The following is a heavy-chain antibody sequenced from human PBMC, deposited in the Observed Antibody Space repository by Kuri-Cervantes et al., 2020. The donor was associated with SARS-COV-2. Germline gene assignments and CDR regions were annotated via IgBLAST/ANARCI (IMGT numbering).Heavy chain of an antibody. Sequence: GESLKISCAASGITFSDFYMSWIRQAPGKGLEWISYISSSGSSMYYADSVKGRFTISRDNAKNSLYLQMDSLRDEDTAVYYCARLNYYALDVWGQGATVTVSS. CDR2: ISSSGSSM. CDR1: GITFSDFY. V-gene: IGHV3-11*01. CDR3: ARLNYYALDV. J-gene: IGHJ6*02.